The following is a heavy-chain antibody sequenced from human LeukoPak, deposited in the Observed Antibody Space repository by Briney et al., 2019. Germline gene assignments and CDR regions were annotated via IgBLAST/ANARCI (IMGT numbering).Heavy chain of an antibody. CDR3: ARGRETGDLDY. Sequence: SETLSLTCTVSGGSISSYYWSWIRQPPGKGLEWIGYIYYSGSTNYNPSLKSRVTISVDTSKNQFSLKLSSVTAADTAAYYCARGRETGDLDYWGQGTLVTVSS. CDR1: GGSISSYY. J-gene: IGHJ4*02. D-gene: IGHD7-27*01. CDR2: IYYSGST. V-gene: IGHV4-59*01.